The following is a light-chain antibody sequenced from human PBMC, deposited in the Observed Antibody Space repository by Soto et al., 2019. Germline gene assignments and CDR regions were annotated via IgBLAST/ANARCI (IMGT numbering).Light chain of an antibody. V-gene: IGLV2-14*03. CDR2: DVN. CDR3: TSWTTSTTMI. CDR1: SSDIGAYNF. Sequence: QSALTQPASVSGSPGQSITISCTGTSSDIGAYNFVSWYQQHPGKAPKLMLYDVNIRPSGVSNRFSGSKSVNTASLTISGRQAEDEADYYFTSWTTSTTMIFGGGTKLTVL. J-gene: IGLJ2*01.